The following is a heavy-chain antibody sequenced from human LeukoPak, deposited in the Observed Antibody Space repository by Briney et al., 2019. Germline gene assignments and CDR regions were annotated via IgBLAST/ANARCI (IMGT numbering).Heavy chain of an antibody. CDR3: ARGLRITMIVVVSAFDI. V-gene: IGHV3-30-3*01. Sequence: GGPLRLSCAASGFTFSSYAMHWVRQAPGKGLEWVAVISNDGSNKYYADSVKGRFTISRDNSKNTLYLQMNSLRAEDTAVYYCARGLRITMIVVVSAFDIWGQGTMVTVSS. CDR2: ISNDGSNK. J-gene: IGHJ3*02. CDR1: GFTFSSYA. D-gene: IGHD3-22*01.